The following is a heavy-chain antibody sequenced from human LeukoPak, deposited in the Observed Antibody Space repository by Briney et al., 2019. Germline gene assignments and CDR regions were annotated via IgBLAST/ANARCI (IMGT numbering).Heavy chain of an antibody. D-gene: IGHD3-9*01. V-gene: IGHV4-59*01. CDR2: ILLSGST. CDR1: GGSISSYY. CDR3: ARSSYYDILTGLYRGYYFDY. Sequence: SETLSLTCTVSGGSISSYYWSWIRQPPGKGLEWIGYILLSGSTNYNPSLKSRVTISVDTSKNQFSLKLSSVTAADTAVYYCARSSYYDILTGLYRGYYFDYWGQGTLVTVSS. J-gene: IGHJ4*02.